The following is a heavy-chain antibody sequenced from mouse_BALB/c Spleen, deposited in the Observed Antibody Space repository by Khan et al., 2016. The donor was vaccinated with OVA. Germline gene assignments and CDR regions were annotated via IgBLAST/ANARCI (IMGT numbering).Heavy chain of an antibody. D-gene: IGHD3-3*01. J-gene: IGHJ3*01. CDR2: ITYSGSN. CDR3: ARGRAY. V-gene: IGHV3-2*02. CDR1: GYSITSDYA. Sequence: QLKVSGPGLVKPSQSRSRTCTVTGYSITSDYAWNWIRQFPGNKLEWMGYITYSGSNSYITSPKSRISINRDTSKNQFLLQLNYVTSDDTATYYCARGRAYWGQGTLVTVSA.